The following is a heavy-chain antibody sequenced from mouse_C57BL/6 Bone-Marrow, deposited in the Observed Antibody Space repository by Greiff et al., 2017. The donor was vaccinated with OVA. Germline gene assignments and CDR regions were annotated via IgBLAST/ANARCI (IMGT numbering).Heavy chain of an antibody. D-gene: IGHD2-2*01. J-gene: IGHJ2*01. V-gene: IGHV1-64*01. CDR2: IHPNSGST. Sequence: QVQLQQPGAELVKPGASVKLSCKASGYTFTSYWMHWVKQRPGPGLEWIGMIHPNSGSTNSNEKFKSKATLTVDKSSSTAYMQLSSLTSEDSAVYYCARAWLLHYWGQGTTLTVSS. CDR3: ARAWLLHY. CDR1: GYTFTSYW.